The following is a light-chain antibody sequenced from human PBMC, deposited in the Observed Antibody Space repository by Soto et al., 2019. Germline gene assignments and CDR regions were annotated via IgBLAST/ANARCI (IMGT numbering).Light chain of an antibody. V-gene: IGLV1-40*01. Sequence: QAVVSQPPSVSGAPGQRVTISCTGSSSNIGAGYDVHWYQQLPGTAPKLLIYVNSNRPSGVPDRFSGSKSGTSASLAITGLQAEDEADYYCQSYDSSLSPVVFGGGTKLTVL. CDR3: QSYDSSLSPVV. CDR1: SSNIGAGYD. J-gene: IGLJ2*01. CDR2: VNS.